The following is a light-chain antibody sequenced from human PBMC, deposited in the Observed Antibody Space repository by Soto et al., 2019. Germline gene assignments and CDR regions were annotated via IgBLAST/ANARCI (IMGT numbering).Light chain of an antibody. CDR2: KAS. CDR3: QQYNDYSLT. Sequence: DVPMTQSPSTLSASVGERVTITCRASQSVGQWLVWYQQKPGKAPKVLIYKASNLENGVPSRFSGSGSGTEFTLTISGLQPVDFATYFCQQYNDYSLTFGGGTKVDLK. J-gene: IGKJ4*01. CDR1: QSVGQW. V-gene: IGKV1-5*03.